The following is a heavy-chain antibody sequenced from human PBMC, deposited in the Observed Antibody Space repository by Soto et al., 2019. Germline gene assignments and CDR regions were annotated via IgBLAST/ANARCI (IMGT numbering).Heavy chain of an antibody. Sequence: EVKLVQSGAEVKKPGESLKISCKASGYSFTNYWIGWVRQMPGKGLEWMGLIHPIDSQTTYSPSFERQVTISADNSITTAYLQWHSLKASDTAIYYCARRRHDYGMGTSTFDPWGQGTLVTVSS. J-gene: IGHJ5*02. CDR3: ARRRHDYGMGTSTFDP. CDR1: GYSFTNYW. V-gene: IGHV5-51*01. D-gene: IGHD3-10*01. CDR2: IHPIDSQT.